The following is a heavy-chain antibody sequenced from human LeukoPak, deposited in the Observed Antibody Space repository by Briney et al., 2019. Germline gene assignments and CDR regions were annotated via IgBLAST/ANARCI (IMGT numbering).Heavy chain of an antibody. CDR3: AKDQEVQQELVPVGISDY. Sequence: GGSLRLSCEASGFAVSARPMSWVRQAPGKGLEWVSVIYSGGSTYFADSVKGRFTIFRDNSKNTLYLQMNSLRTEDTAMYFCAKDQEVQQELVPVGISDYWGQGTLVTVSS. V-gene: IGHV3-66*01. J-gene: IGHJ4*02. CDR2: IYSGGST. D-gene: IGHD6-13*01. CDR1: GFAVSARP.